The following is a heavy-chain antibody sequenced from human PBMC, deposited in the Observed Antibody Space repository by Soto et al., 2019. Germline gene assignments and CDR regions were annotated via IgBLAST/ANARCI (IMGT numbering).Heavy chain of an antibody. Sequence: SETLSLTCAVSGVSISSGGYSWSWIRQPPGKGLEWIGYIYHSGSTYYNPSLKSRVTISVDTSKNQFSLKLSSVTAADTAVYYCARATDIPHEKNWFDPWGQGTLVTVSS. CDR1: GVSISSGGYS. CDR2: IYHSGST. J-gene: IGHJ5*02. CDR3: ARATDIPHEKNWFDP. D-gene: IGHD3-9*01. V-gene: IGHV4-30-2*05.